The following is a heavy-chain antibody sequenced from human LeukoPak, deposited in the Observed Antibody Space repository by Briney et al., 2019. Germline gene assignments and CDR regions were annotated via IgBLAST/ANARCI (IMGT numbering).Heavy chain of an antibody. CDR3: ARDIYGDYPSDY. CDR2: ISYDGSNK. J-gene: IGHJ4*02. CDR1: GFTFSNYA. D-gene: IGHD4-17*01. Sequence: GGSLRLSCAASGFTFSNYALHWVRQAPGKGLEWVAVISYDGSNKFYADSVRGRFTISRDNSKNTLFLQMNSLRPEDTAVYYCARDIYGDYPSDYWGQGTLVTVSS. V-gene: IGHV3-30*04.